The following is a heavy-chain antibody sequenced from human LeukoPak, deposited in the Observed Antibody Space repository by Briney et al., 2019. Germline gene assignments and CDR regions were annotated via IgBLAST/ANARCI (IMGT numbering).Heavy chain of an antibody. CDR2: ISYDANNK. CDR1: GFTFSTYA. V-gene: IGHV3-30*09. Sequence: TGGSLRLSCAASGFTFSTYAMHWVRQAPGKGLEWVAVISYDANNKYYADSVKGRFAISRDNSKNTLYLEMNSLRAEDAAVYYCARDSYGMDVWGQGTTVTVSS. CDR3: ARDSYGMDV. J-gene: IGHJ6*02.